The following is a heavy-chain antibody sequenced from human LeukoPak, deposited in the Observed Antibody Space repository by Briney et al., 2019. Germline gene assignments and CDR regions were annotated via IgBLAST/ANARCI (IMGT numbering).Heavy chain of an antibody. CDR1: GGTFTSYA. V-gene: IGHV1-69*05. D-gene: IGHD3-3*01. CDR2: IIPIFGTA. J-gene: IGHJ6*03. CDR3: AGGTIFGVVKDYYYYYYMDV. Sequence: ASVKVSCKASGGTFTSYAISWVRQAPGQGLEWMGGIIPIFGTANYAQKFQGRVTITTDESTSTAYMELSSLRSEDTAVYHCAGGTIFGVVKDYYYYYYMDVWGKGTTVTVSS.